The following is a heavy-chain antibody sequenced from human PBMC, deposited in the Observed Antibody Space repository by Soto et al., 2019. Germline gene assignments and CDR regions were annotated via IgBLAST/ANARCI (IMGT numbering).Heavy chain of an antibody. CDR3: ARVPDR. CDR2: IYHSGST. D-gene: IGHD2-2*01. CDR1: GGTISSGGYS. J-gene: IGHJ5*02. V-gene: IGHV4-30-2*01. Sequence: PLTDALSGGTISSGGYSWSWIRQPPGKGLEWIGYIYHSGSTYYNPSLKSRVTISVDRSKNQFSLKLSSVTAADTAVYYCARVPDRWGQGTLVTVS.